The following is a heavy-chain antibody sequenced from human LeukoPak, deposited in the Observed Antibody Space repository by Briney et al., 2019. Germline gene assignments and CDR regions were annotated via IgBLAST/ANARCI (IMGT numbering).Heavy chain of an antibody. Sequence: GGSLRLSCAASGFTFSSYAMSWVRQAPGKGLEWVSAISGSGGSTYYADSVKGRFTISRDNSKNTLYLQMNSLRAEDTAVYYCVRDGVAIATGHFDYWGQGTLVTVSS. CDR1: GFTFSSYA. CDR3: VRDGVAIATGHFDY. J-gene: IGHJ4*02. V-gene: IGHV3-23*01. CDR2: ISGSGGST. D-gene: IGHD1-26*01.